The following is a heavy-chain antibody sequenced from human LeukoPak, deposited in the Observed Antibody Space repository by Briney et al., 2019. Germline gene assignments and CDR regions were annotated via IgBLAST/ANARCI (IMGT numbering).Heavy chain of an antibody. D-gene: IGHD1-20*01. V-gene: IGHV2-5*02. CDR3: AHSHNWNARYYYYYMDV. Sequence: SGPTLVNPTQTLTLTCTFSGFSLSTSGVGVGWIRQPPGKALEWLALIYWDDDKRYSPSLKSRLTITKDTSKNQVVLTMTNMDPVDTATYYCAHSHNWNARYYYYYMDVWGKGTTVTVSS. CDR2: IYWDDDK. CDR1: GFSLSTSGVG. J-gene: IGHJ6*03.